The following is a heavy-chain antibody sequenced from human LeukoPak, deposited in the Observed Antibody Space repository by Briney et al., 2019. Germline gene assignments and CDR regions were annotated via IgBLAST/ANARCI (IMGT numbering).Heavy chain of an antibody. V-gene: IGHV1-69*05. Sequence: ASVKVSCKTSGGTFSSYAISWVRQAPGQGLEWMGRIIPIFGTANYAQKFQGRVTITTDESTSTAYMELSSLRSEDTAVYYCAREPKWELPPDYWGQGTLVTVSS. CDR3: AREPKWELPPDY. D-gene: IGHD1-26*01. CDR2: IIPIFGTA. CDR1: GGTFSSYA. J-gene: IGHJ4*02.